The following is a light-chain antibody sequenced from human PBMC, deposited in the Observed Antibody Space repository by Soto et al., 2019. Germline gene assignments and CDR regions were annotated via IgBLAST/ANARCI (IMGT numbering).Light chain of an antibody. CDR1: SSDVGGYNY. CDR3: SSYTGRNTPYVV. J-gene: IGLJ2*01. Sequence: QSALTQPASVSGSPGQSITISCTGTSSDVGGYNYVSWYQQYPGKAPKLMIYDVSNRPSGVSNRFSGSKSGNTASLTISGLQAEDEADYYCSSYTGRNTPYVVFGGGTKLTVL. CDR2: DVS. V-gene: IGLV2-14*01.